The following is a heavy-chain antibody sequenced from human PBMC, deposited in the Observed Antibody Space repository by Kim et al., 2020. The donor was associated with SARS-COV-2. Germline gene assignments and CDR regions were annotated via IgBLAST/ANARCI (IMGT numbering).Heavy chain of an antibody. V-gene: IGHV3-43*01. D-gene: IGHD3-10*01. Sequence: GGSLRLSCAASGFTFDDYTMHWVRQAPGKGLEWVSLISWDGGSTYYADSVKGRFTISRDNSKNSLYLQMNSLRTEDTALYYCAKGELLWFGRPDYWGQGTLVTVSS. CDR1: GFTFDDYT. CDR2: ISWDGGST. J-gene: IGHJ4*02. CDR3: AKGELLWFGRPDY.